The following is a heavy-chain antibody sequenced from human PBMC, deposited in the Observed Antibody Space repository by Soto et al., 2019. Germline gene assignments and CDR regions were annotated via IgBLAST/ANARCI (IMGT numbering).Heavy chain of an antibody. V-gene: IGHV3-72*01. Sequence: GGSLRLSCTVSADSEFSFSDQYMDWVRQAPGKGLEWVGRSRNRVNNLSTAYAASVQGRFTISRDESKNTVYLQMHSLKTGDTAVYYCSRVDPSAKSPDHWGQGTLVTVSS. CDR1: EFSFSDQY. CDR3: SRVDPSAKSPDH. J-gene: IGHJ4*02. D-gene: IGHD2-15*01. CDR2: SRNRVNNLST.